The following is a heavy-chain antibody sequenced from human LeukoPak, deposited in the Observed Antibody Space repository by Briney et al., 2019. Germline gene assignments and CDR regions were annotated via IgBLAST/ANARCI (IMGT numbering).Heavy chain of an antibody. J-gene: IGHJ4*02. CDR3: ARTIFGVVTLDY. Sequence: SETLSLTCTVSVGSISNGYYYWSWIRQPPGKGLEWIGYIYYSGSTYYNPSLKSRVTISVDTSKNQFSLKLSSVTAADTAVYYCARTIFGVVTLDYWGQGTLVTVSS. CDR1: VGSISNGYYY. V-gene: IGHV4-30-4*01. D-gene: IGHD3-3*01. CDR2: IYYSGST.